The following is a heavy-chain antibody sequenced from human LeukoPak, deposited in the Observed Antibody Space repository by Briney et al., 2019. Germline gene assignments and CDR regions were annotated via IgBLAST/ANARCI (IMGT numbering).Heavy chain of an antibody. CDR3: ARGPYYYDSSGYYYHFDY. D-gene: IGHD3-22*01. Sequence: ASVKVSCKASGYTFTSYYMHWVRQAPGQGLGWMGIINPSGGSTSYAQKFQGRVTMTRDTSTSTVYMELSSLRSEDTAVYYCARGPYYYDSSGYYYHFDYWGQGTLVTVSS. CDR2: INPSGGST. J-gene: IGHJ4*02. CDR1: GYTFTSYY. V-gene: IGHV1-46*01.